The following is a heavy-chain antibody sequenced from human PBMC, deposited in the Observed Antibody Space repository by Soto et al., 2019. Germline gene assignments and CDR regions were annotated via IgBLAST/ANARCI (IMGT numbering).Heavy chain of an antibody. CDR3: ARDEGGGYSSGWGNDAFDI. CDR2: ISAYNGNT. D-gene: IGHD6-19*01. Sequence: SGYTFTSYGISWVRQAPGQGLEWMGWISAYNGNTNYAQKLQGRVTMTTDTSTSTAYMELRSLRSDDTAVYYCARDEGGGYSSGWGNDAFDIWGQGTMVTVSS. CDR1: GYTFTSYG. V-gene: IGHV1-18*01. J-gene: IGHJ3*02.